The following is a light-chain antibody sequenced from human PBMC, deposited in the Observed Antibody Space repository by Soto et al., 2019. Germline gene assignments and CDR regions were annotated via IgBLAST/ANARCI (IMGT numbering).Light chain of an antibody. Sequence: EIVLTQSPATLYVSPGERATLSCRTSQNIGTNLAWYQQKPGQAPRLPIYGAFIRAPGFPVRFRGTGSGSEFTLTISSLQCEGGAVYYCQQSDKWPCTFGQGTNLEMK. CDR1: QNIGTN. V-gene: IGKV3-15*01. CDR2: GAF. CDR3: QQSDKWPCT. J-gene: IGKJ2*02.